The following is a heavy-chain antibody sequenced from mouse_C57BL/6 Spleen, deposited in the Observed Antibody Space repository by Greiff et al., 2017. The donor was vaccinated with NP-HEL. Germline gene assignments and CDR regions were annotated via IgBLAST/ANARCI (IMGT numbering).Heavy chain of an antibody. CDR3: ARRDYYGSRVYFDV. CDR2: ISSGSSTI. V-gene: IGHV5-17*01. J-gene: IGHJ1*03. D-gene: IGHD1-1*01. CDR1: GFTFSDYG. Sequence: EVQLVESGGGLVKPGGSLKLSCAASGFTFSDYGMHWVRQAPEKGLEWVAYISSGSSTIYYADTVKGRFTISRDNAKNTLFLQMTSLRSEDTAMYYCARRDYYGSRVYFDVWGTGTTVTVSS.